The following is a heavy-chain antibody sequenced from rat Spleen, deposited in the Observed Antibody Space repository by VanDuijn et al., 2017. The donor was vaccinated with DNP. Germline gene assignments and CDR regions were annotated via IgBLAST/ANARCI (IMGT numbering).Heavy chain of an antibody. J-gene: IGHJ4*01. D-gene: IGHD1-4*01. Sequence: QVQLKESGPGLVQPSQTLSLTCTVAGFSLTGYNVHWVRQPPGKGLAWIAAISGGGITYYNSALKSRLSISRDTSKSQVFLTLNSLQTEDSAMYFCALAGRGALDAWGQGTSVTVSS. CDR2: ISGGGIT. CDR1: GFSLTGYN. CDR3: ALAGRGALDA. V-gene: IGHV2-6*01.